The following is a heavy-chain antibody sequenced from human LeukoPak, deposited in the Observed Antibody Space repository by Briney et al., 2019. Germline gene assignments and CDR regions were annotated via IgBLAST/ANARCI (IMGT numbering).Heavy chain of an antibody. CDR2: IYYSGST. CDR3: ATGAVYDFWSGYPIFDY. Sequence: SETLSLTWTVSGGSISSSSYYWGWIRQPPGKGLEWIGSIYYSGSTYYNPSLKSRVTISVDTSTNQFSLNLSSVTAADTAVYYCATGAVYDFWSGYPIFDYRGQGTLVTVSS. D-gene: IGHD3-3*01. V-gene: IGHV4-39*01. CDR1: GGSISSSSYY. J-gene: IGHJ4*02.